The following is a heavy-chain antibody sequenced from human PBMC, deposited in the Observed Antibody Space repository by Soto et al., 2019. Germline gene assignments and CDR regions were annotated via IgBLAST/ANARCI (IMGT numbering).Heavy chain of an antibody. V-gene: IGHV4-30-4*01. CDR3: ARDVSPSGSDRKRDRYYYYYGMDV. CDR2: IYYSGNT. CDR1: GGSISSGDYY. D-gene: IGHD1-26*01. Sequence: QVQLQVSGPGLVQPSQTLSLTCSVSGGSISSGDYYWSWIRQPPGKGLEWIGYIYYSGNTYYNPSLKSRVTISIYTSKNQVYLKLSSVTAADTAVYYCARDVSPSGSDRKRDRYYYYYGMDVWGQGTTVTVAS. J-gene: IGHJ6*02.